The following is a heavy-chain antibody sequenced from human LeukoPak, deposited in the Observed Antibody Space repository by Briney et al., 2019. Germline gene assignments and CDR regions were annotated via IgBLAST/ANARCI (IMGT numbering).Heavy chain of an antibody. CDR1: GYNFTNYW. D-gene: IGHD6-19*01. CDR3: ARHHLDSSGWSFDY. Sequence: VESLKISCKGSGYNFTNYWIGWVRQMPGKGLEWMGIIYPGDSDTRYSPSFQGQVTISADKSISTAYLQWSSLKASDTAMYYCARHHLDSSGWSFDYWGQGTLVTVSS. V-gene: IGHV5-51*01. J-gene: IGHJ4*02. CDR2: IYPGDSDT.